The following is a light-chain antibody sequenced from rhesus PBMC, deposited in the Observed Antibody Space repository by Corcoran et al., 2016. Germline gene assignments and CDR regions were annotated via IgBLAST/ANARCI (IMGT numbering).Light chain of an antibody. J-gene: IGKJ2*01. CDR2: YAS. Sequence: DIQMTQSPSSLSASVGDTVPITCRASQGISNNLAWYQQKPGKVPKLLIYYASTLQSGVPSRFSGSGSGTDFTLPISSLQPEDFATYYCQHGYGTPYSFGQGTKVEIK. V-gene: IGKV1S15*01. CDR1: QGISNN. CDR3: QHGYGTPYS.